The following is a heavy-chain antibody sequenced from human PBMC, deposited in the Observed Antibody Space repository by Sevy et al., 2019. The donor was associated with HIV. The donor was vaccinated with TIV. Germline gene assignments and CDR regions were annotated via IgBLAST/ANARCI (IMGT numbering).Heavy chain of an antibody. CDR1: GGSIRSGRYY. Sequence: SETLSLTCTVSGGSIRSGRYYWTWIRQPAGKGLEWVGRIFPSGGSDFNPSMMSRVSMSIETSKKQFSLRLTSVTAADTAIYYCARADGDGYNYGYFDSWGPGTLVTVSS. D-gene: IGHD5-12*01. CDR2: IFPSGGS. CDR3: ARADGDGYNYGYFDS. J-gene: IGHJ4*02. V-gene: IGHV4-61*02.